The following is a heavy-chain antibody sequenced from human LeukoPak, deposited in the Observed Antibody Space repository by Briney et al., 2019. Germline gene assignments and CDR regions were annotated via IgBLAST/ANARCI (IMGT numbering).Heavy chain of an antibody. V-gene: IGHV3-15*01. CDR1: GFTFSNAW. Sequence: GGSLRLSCAASGFTFSNAWMSWVRQAPGEGLEWVGQIKTKTDGGTTESAATVKGRFTISRDDSKNTLYLQMNSLKIEDTAMYYCTTLYGSGNYYWGQGTLVTVSS. D-gene: IGHD3-10*01. CDR3: TTLYGSGNYY. CDR2: IKTKTDGGTT. J-gene: IGHJ4*02.